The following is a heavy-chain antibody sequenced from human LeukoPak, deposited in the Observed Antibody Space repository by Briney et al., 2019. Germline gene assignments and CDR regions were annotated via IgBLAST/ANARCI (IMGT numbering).Heavy chain of an antibody. CDR1: GYTFTGFY. V-gene: IGHV1-2*02. CDR2: INPNSGGT. J-gene: IGHJ3*02. CDR3: ARDLDENSSGWYYGAFDI. Sequence: GGSVEGSCQASGYTFTGFYIHWVGPAPGQGAGGVGWINPNSGGTNYAQKFQGRVTMTRDTSISTAYMELSRLRSDDTAVYYCARDLDENSSGWYYGAFDIWGQGTMVTVSS. D-gene: IGHD6-19*01.